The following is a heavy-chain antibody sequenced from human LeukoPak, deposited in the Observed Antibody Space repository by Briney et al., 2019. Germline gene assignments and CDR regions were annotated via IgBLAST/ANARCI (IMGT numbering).Heavy chain of an antibody. CDR1: GFSFSSYA. CDR3: ARVSVVGSAFDY. D-gene: IGHD5-18*01. J-gene: IGHJ4*02. V-gene: IGHV3-23*01. CDR2: ISGSGDST. Sequence: GGSLRLSCAASGFSFSSYAMSWVRQAPGKGLEWVPVISGSGDSTNYADSVKGRFTISRDNSKNTLYLQMNSLRAEDTAVYYCARVSVVGSAFDYWGQGTLVTVSS.